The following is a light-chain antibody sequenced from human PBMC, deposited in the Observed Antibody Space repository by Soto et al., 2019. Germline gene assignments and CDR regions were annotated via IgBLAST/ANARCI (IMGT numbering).Light chain of an antibody. J-gene: IGLJ7*01. CDR2: VNSGGSH. V-gene: IGLV4-69*01. CDR1: SGHSNYA. Sequence: QLVLTQSPSASASLGASVKLTCTLSSGHSNYAIAWHQRQPEKGPRFLMKVNSGGSHIKGDGIPDRFSGSSSGAERYLFISSLQSEDEAAYYCQTWGTGSAIVVFGGGTKVTVL. CDR3: QTWGTGSAIVV.